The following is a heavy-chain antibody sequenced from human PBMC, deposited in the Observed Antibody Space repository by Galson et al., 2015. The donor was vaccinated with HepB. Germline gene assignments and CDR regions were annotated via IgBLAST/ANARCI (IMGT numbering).Heavy chain of an antibody. CDR1: GFTFSSYA. Sequence: LRLSCAASGFTFSSYAMSWVRQSPGKGLEWVSGISGSGGGTYYADSVKGRFTMSRDNSKNTLYLQMNSLRAEDTAVYYCAKGPYGGNSYYYGMDVWGQGTTVTVSS. V-gene: IGHV3-23*01. CDR3: AKGPYGGNSYYYGMDV. D-gene: IGHD4-23*01. J-gene: IGHJ6*02. CDR2: ISGSGGGT.